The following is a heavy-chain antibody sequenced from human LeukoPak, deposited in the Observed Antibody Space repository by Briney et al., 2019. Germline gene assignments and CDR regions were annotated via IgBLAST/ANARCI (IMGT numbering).Heavy chain of an antibody. CDR1: GGSFSGYY. Sequence: SETLSLTCAVYGGSFSGYYWSWIRQPPGKGLEWIGEINHSGSTNYNPSLKSRATISVDTSKSQCSLKLSSVTAADTAVYYCARGYCSGGSCYLEDAFDIWGQGTMVTVSS. J-gene: IGHJ3*02. CDR3: ARGYCSGGSCYLEDAFDI. V-gene: IGHV4-34*01. D-gene: IGHD2-15*01. CDR2: INHSGST.